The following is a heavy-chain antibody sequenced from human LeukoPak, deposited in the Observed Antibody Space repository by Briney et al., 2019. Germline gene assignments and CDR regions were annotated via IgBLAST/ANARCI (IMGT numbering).Heavy chain of an antibody. CDR2: ISGSGGST. CDR1: GFTFSSYA. J-gene: IGHJ4*02. Sequence: GGSLRLSCAASGFTFSSYAMSWVRQAPGKELEWVSAISGSGGSTYYADSVKGRFTISRDNSKNTLYLQMNSLRAEDTAVYYCAKPPFPIFGVVIMYFDYWGQGTLVTVPS. CDR3: AKPPFPIFGVVIMYFDY. D-gene: IGHD3-3*01. V-gene: IGHV3-23*01.